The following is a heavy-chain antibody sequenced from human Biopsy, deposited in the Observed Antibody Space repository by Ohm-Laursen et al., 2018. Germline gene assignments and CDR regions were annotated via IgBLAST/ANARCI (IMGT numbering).Heavy chain of an antibody. D-gene: IGHD3-22*01. V-gene: IGHV1-46*01. J-gene: IGHJ4*02. CDR3: ARGPRGLVVITTTALYFDY. CDR1: GYTFTSYY. CDR2: INPNNDNT. Sequence: SSVKVSCKASGYTFTSYYLHWVRQAPGQGLEWMGRINPNNDNTAYAQKFQGRITMTKDTSTSTVYMDLGSLTFDDSAVYYRARGPRGLVVITTTALYFDYWGQGNLVTVSS.